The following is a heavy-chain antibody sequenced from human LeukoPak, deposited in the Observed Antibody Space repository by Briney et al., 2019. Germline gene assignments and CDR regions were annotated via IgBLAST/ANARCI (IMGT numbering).Heavy chain of an antibody. Sequence: ASVKVSCKASGYTFTTYNINWVRQAPGQGLEWMGWISGYNGNTNYAQKLQGRVTMTTDTSTSTAYMELRSLKSDDTAVYYCARGMTTRLDYWGQGTLVTVSS. CDR1: GYTFTTYN. CDR2: ISGYNGNT. D-gene: IGHD4-17*01. J-gene: IGHJ4*02. V-gene: IGHV1-18*01. CDR3: ARGMTTRLDY.